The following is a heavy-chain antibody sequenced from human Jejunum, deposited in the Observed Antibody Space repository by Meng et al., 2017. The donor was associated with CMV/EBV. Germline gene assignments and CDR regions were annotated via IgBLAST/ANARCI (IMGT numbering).Heavy chain of an antibody. CDR2: VHNTGNT. Sequence: GSFYWSWIRQPPGRGLEWIGYVHNTGNTDYSPSLKSRVTISMDMSKNQFSLRLSSVTAADTAVYYCARDFRPCSMYGVVLNYALDVWGQGTTVTVSS. V-gene: IGHV4-61*01. CDR3: ARDFRPCSMYGVVLNYALDV. J-gene: IGHJ6*02. CDR1: GSFY. D-gene: IGHD3-3*01.